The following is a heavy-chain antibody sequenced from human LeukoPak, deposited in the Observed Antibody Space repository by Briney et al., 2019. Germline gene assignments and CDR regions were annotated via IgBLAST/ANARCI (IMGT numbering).Heavy chain of an antibody. D-gene: IGHD1-26*01. CDR2: IWFDGTNE. V-gene: IGHV3-33*06. CDR3: AKNLLGSAAFYWYFDL. CDR1: GFTFSSYG. J-gene: IGHJ2*01. Sequence: GGSLRLSCTASGFTFSSYGMHWVRQAPGKGLEWVALIWFDGTNEYYADSVKGRFTISRDNSKNTLYLQMSSLRAEDTAVYYCAKNLLGSAAFYWYFDLWGRGTLVTVSS.